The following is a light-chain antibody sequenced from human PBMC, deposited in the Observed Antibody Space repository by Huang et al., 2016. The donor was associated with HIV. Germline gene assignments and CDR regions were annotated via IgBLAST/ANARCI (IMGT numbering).Light chain of an antibody. CDR2: GAS. J-gene: IGKJ2*01. CDR1: QSVSSN. CDR3: QQYNNWPLYT. Sequence: EIVMTQSPATLSVSPGERATLSCRASQSVSSNLGWYQQKPGQAPRLLIYGASTRATGVPARFSGSGYGTEFTLTISNLQSEDFAVYYCQQYNNWPLYTFGQGTRLEIK. V-gene: IGKV3-15*01.